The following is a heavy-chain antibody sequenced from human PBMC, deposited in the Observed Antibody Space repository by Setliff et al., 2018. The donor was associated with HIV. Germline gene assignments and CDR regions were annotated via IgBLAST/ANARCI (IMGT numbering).Heavy chain of an antibody. J-gene: IGHJ4*02. V-gene: IGHV4-4*07. Sequence: SETLSLTCSVFDDSFKSHYWNWIRQPAGKGLEWMGSVFYTGTASYNYSFYDRITMSIDTSRTQSSLSLTSMTAADTAIYYCARGRRTESGKPFCFDYWGQGRLVTVSS. CDR2: VFYTGTA. CDR1: DDSFKSHY. D-gene: IGHD6-13*01. CDR3: ARGRRTESGKPFCFDY.